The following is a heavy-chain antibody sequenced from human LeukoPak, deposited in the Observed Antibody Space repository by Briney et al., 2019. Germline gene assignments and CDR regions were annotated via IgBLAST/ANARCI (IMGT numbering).Heavy chain of an antibody. CDR3: AKVRSSSLIRDYMDV. V-gene: IGHV3-23*01. CDR2: ISGSGGST. D-gene: IGHD6-13*01. CDR1: GFTFSSYA. Sequence: GGSLRLSCAASGFTFSSYAMHWVRQAPGKGLEWASAISGSGGSTYYANSVKGRFTISRDNSKNTLYLQMNSLRAEDTAVYYCAKVRSSSLIRDYMDVWGKGTTVTVSS. J-gene: IGHJ6*03.